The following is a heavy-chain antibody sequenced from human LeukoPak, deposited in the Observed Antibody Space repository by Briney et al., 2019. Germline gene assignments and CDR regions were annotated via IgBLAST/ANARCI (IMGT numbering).Heavy chain of an antibody. V-gene: IGHV3-48*02. CDR3: ARGGYCSSTSCYMRYWSDP. D-gene: IGHD2-2*02. J-gene: IGHJ5*02. Sequence: LPGGSLRLSCAASGFTFSSYSMNWVRQAPGKGLEWVSYISSRSSTIYYADSVKGRFTISRDNAKNSLYLQMNSLRDEDTAVYYCARGGYCSSTSCYMRYWSDPWGQGTLVTVSS. CDR2: ISSRSSTI. CDR1: GFTFSSYS.